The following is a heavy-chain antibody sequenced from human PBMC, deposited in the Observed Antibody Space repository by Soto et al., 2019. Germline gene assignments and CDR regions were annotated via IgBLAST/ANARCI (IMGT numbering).Heavy chain of an antibody. D-gene: IGHD1-1*01. Sequence: QVHLVQSGAEVKKPGSSVKVSCQGSGYAFTTYGITWVRQAPGQGLEWMGWISAHNGNTYYAQKLQGRVTVTRDTSTSTAYMELRSLRYDDTAVYYCARGRYGDYWGQGALVTFSS. CDR1: GYAFTTYG. CDR2: ISAHNGNT. V-gene: IGHV1-18*01. J-gene: IGHJ4*02. CDR3: ARGRYGDY.